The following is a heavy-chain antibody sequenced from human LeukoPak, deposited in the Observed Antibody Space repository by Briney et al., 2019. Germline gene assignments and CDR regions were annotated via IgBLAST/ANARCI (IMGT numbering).Heavy chain of an antibody. Sequence: SVKVSCKASGYTFTSYGISWVRQAPGQGLEWMGGIIPIFGTANYAQKFQGRVTITADESTSTAYMELSSLRSEDTAVYYCARDRASRDGYNYAAGYWGQGTLVTVSS. J-gene: IGHJ4*02. CDR1: GYTFTSYG. D-gene: IGHD5-24*01. CDR2: IIPIFGTA. CDR3: ARDRASRDGYNYAAGY. V-gene: IGHV1-69*13.